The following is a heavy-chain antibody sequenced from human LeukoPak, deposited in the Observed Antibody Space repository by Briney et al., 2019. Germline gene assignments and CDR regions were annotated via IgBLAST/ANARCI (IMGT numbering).Heavy chain of an antibody. J-gene: IGHJ4*02. D-gene: IGHD6-13*01. V-gene: IGHV4-59*01. CDR2: IYYSGST. CDR3: ARARKLGPPDY. CDR1: GGSISSYY. Sequence: SETLSLTCTVSGGSISSYYWSWLRQPPGKGLEWIGYIYYSGSTNYNPSLKSRVTISVDTSKNQFSLKLSSVTAADTAVYYCARARKLGPPDYWGQGTLVTVSS.